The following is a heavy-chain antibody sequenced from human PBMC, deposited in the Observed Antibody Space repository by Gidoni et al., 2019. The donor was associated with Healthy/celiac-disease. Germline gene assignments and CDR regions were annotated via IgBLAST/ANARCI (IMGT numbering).Heavy chain of an antibody. J-gene: IGHJ4*02. CDR1: GFPFSSYA. Sequence: EVQLLESGGGLVQPGGSLRLSCAASGFPFSSYAQSWVRQAPGKGLVWVSAISGSGGSTYYADSVKGRFTISRDNSKNTLYLQMNSLRAEDTAVYYCAKGSKYYYDSSGYYRGGGFDYWGQGTLVTVSS. CDR2: ISGSGGST. D-gene: IGHD3-22*01. CDR3: AKGSKYYYDSSGYYRGGGFDY. V-gene: IGHV3-23*01.